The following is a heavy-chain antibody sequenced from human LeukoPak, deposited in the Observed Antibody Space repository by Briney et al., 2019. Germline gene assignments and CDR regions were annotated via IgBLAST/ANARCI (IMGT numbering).Heavy chain of an antibody. Sequence: PGGSLRLSCTTSGFTFSSYTMNWVRQAPGKGLDWVSSISSSSSDIYYADSVKGRFTIFRDNAKNSLYLQMNSLRAEDTAVYYCARAMAVPANNDYWGQGTRVTVSS. CDR2: ISSSSSDI. V-gene: IGHV3-21*01. D-gene: IGHD5-24*01. CDR3: ARAMAVPANNDY. CDR1: GFTFSSYT. J-gene: IGHJ4*02.